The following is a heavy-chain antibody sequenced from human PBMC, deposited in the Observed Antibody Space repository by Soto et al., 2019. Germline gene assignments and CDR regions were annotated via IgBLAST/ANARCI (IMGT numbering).Heavy chain of an antibody. CDR1: GFTLGAYS. CDR3: APQGVGATGYLY. CDR2: ISDSGSRM. J-gene: IGHJ4*02. Sequence: EVQLVESGGGLVQPGGSLRLSCVVSGFTLGAYSMNWVHQAPGKGLEWVSYISDSGSRMYYADSVKGRFTISRDSARNSLFLQMNSLRAEDTAVYYCAPQGVGATGYLYWGQGTLVTVSS. V-gene: IGHV3-48*01. D-gene: IGHD1-26*01.